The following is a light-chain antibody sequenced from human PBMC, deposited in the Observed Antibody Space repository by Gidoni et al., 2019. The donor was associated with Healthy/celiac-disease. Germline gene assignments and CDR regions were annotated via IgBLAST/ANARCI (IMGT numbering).Light chain of an antibody. CDR1: QSVSSN. V-gene: IGKV3-15*01. J-gene: IGKJ2*01. Sequence: EIVMPQSPATLSVSPGARATLSCRASQSVSSNLAWYQQKPCQAPRLLIYGASTRATGIPARFSGSGSGTEFTLTISSLQSEDFAVYYCQQYNNWPPYTFGQGTKLEIK. CDR2: GAS. CDR3: QQYNNWPPYT.